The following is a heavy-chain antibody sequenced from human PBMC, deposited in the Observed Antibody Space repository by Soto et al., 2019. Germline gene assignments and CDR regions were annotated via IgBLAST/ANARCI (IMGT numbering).Heavy chain of an antibody. Sequence: EVQLVQSGAEVKKPGESLKISCKGSGYNFNTFWLSWLRQMPGKGLEWMGRIDPSDSYSDYSPSFKGHVSISSDKSVTTAYPTWSSLKASDTAIYYCARLDGASPDALAFWGQGTMVTVSS. J-gene: IGHJ3*01. CDR2: IDPSDSYS. CDR1: GYNFNTFW. CDR3: ARLDGASPDALAF. D-gene: IGHD2-2*01. V-gene: IGHV5-10-1*03.